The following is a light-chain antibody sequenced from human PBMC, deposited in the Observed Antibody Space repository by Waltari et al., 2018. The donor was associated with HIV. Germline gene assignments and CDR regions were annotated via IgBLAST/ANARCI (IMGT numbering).Light chain of an antibody. V-gene: IGLV2-23*02. CDR2: EVS. J-gene: IGLJ2*01. CDR1: SGDVGSYNL. CDR3: SSYAGSHTLI. Sequence: QSALPQPASVSGSPGQSIPISCPGSSGDVGSYNLVSWYQLLTGKVPKLLIYEVSKRPSGVSNRFSGSKSDTTASLTISGLQADDEADYYCSSYAGSHTLIFGGGTKLTVL.